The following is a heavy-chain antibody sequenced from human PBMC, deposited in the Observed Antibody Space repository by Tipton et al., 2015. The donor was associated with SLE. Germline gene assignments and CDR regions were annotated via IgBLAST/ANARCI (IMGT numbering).Heavy chain of an antibody. CDR2: IYYSGST. V-gene: IGHV4-39*01. CDR3: ARSGYSGSYYSYYGVDV. D-gene: IGHD1-26*01. CDR1: GGSISRSSYY. J-gene: IGHJ6*02. Sequence: TLSLTCTVSGGSISRSSYYWGWIRQPPGKGLEWIGSIYYSGSTYYNPSLKSRVTISVDTSKNQFSLKLSSVTAADTAVYYCARSGYSGSYYSYYGVDVWGQGATVTDSS.